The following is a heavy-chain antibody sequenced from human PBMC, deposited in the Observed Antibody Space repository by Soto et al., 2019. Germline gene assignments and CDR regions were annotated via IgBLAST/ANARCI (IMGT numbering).Heavy chain of an antibody. V-gene: IGHV1-69*12. CDR3: ASHGLRAARRDYYYYGMDV. Sequence: QVQLVQSGAEVKKPGSSVKVSCKASGGTFSSYAISWVRQAPGQGLEWMGGIIPIFGTANYAQKFQGRVTITADXSXRXAXXELSSLRSEDTAVYYCASHGLRAARRDYYYYGMDVWGQGTTVTVSS. D-gene: IGHD6-6*01. CDR2: IIPIFGTA. J-gene: IGHJ6*02. CDR1: GGTFSSYA.